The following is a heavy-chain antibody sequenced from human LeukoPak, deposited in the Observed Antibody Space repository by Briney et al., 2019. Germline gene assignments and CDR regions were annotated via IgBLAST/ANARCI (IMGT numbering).Heavy chain of an antibody. CDR1: GFTFSSYA. V-gene: IGHV3-30-3*01. CDR3: ARDRVYYYDSSGSPGY. J-gene: IGHJ4*02. D-gene: IGHD3-22*01. Sequence: SGGSLRLSCAASGFTFSSYAMHWVRQAPGKGLEWVAVISYDGSNKYYADSVKGRFTISRDNSKNTLYLQMNSLRAEDTAVYYCARDRVYYYDSSGSPGYWGQGTLVTVSS. CDR2: ISYDGSNK.